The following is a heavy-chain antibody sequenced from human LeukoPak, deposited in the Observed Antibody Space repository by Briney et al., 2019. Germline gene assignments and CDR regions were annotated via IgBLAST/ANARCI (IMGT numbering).Heavy chain of an antibody. V-gene: IGHV4-38-2*02. CDR3: ARGVTMIGRLRFDP. J-gene: IGHJ5*02. CDR2: TYHSGST. Sequence: SETLSLTCTVSGYSISSGYYWGWIRQPPGKGLEWIGNTYHSGSTYYNASLKSRVTISIDTSKNQFSLKLSSVTAADTAVYYCARGVTMIGRLRFDPWGQGTLVTVSS. D-gene: IGHD3-22*01. CDR1: GYSISSGYY.